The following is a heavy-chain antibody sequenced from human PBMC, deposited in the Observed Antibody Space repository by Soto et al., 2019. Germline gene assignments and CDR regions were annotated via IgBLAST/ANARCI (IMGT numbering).Heavy chain of an antibody. Sequence: GASVKVSCKASGYTFTSYGISWVRQAPGQGLEWMGWISAYNGNTNYAQKLQGRVTMTTDTSTSTAYMELRSLRSDDTAVYYCARRVSDSSSSGYFDYWGQGTLVTVSS. D-gene: IGHD6-6*01. J-gene: IGHJ4*02. V-gene: IGHV1-18*01. CDR1: GYTFTSYG. CDR2: ISAYNGNT. CDR3: ARRVSDSSSSGYFDY.